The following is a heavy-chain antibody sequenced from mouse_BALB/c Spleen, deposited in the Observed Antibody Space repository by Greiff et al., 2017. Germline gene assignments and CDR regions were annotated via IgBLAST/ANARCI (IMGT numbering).Heavy chain of an antibody. J-gene: IGHJ2*01. D-gene: IGHD1-2*01. CDR1: GYSITSGYY. Sequence: EVQLQESGPGLVKPSQSLSLTCSVTGYSITSGYYWNWIRQFPGNKLEWMGYISYDGSNNYNPSLKNRISITRDTSKNQFFLKLNSVTTEDTATYYCAREDGYGLDYWGQGTTLTVSS. CDR3: AREDGYGLDY. V-gene: IGHV3-6*02. CDR2: ISYDGSN.